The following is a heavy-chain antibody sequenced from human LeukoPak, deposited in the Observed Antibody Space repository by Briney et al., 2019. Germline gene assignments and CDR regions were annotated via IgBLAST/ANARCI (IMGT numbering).Heavy chain of an antibody. V-gene: IGHV3-11*01. J-gene: IGHJ4*02. CDR2: ISSSGSTI. Sequence: KPGGSLRLSCAASGFTFSDYYMSWLRQAPGKGLEGVSYISSSGSTIYYADSVKGRFTISRDNAKNSLYLQMNSLRAEDTAVYYCAKDVHGDYYFGYWGQGTLVTVSS. D-gene: IGHD4-17*01. CDR1: GFTFSDYY. CDR3: AKDVHGDYYFGY.